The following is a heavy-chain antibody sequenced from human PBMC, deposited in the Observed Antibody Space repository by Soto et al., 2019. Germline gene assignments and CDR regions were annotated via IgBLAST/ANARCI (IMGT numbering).Heavy chain of an antibody. CDR2: INVYNGNT. CDR1: GYTFTNYG. CDR3: ARGRGYCSGGSCYGDYGMDV. D-gene: IGHD2-15*01. V-gene: IGHV1-18*01. Sequence: GASVKVSCKASGYTFTNYGISWVRQAPGQGLEWMGWINVYNGNTKYAQKVRGRVTMTTDTSTSTAYMELRSLRSEDTAVYYCARGRGYCSGGSCYGDYGMDVWGQGTTVTVSS. J-gene: IGHJ6*02.